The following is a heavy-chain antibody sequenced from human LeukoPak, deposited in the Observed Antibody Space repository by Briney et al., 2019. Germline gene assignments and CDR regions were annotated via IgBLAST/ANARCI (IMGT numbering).Heavy chain of an antibody. J-gene: IGHJ6*03. V-gene: IGHV4-61*02. CDR3: ARVGASITMVRGVPTRYYYMDV. Sequence: SETLSLTCTASGGSISSGSYYWSWIRQPAGKGLEWIGRIYTSGSTNYNPSLKSRVTISVDTSKNQFSLKLSSVTAADTAVYYCARVGASITMVRGVPTRYYYMDVWGKGTTVTISS. D-gene: IGHD3-10*01. CDR2: IYTSGST. CDR1: GGSISSGSYY.